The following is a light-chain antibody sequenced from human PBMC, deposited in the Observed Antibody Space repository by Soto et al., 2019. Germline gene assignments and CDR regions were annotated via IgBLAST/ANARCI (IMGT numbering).Light chain of an antibody. CDR3: QQYNGYSRT. CDR2: DAS. J-gene: IGKJ1*01. CDR1: QTISSW. Sequence: DIQMTQSPSTLSGSVGDRVTITCRASQTISSWLAWYQQKPGKAPKLLIYDASTLESGVPSRFSDSGSGTEFTLTISSLQPDDFATYYCQQYNGYSRTFGQGTKV. V-gene: IGKV1-5*01.